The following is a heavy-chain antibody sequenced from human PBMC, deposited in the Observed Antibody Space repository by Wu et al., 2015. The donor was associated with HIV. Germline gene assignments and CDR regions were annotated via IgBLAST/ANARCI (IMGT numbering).Heavy chain of an antibody. CDR1: GDNFDTYP. CDR3: ARTSKRAVRGVPHYYGMDV. Sequence: QVQLVQSGTEVKKPGSSVKVSCRTSGDNFDTYPIIWVRQAPGQGLQWMGGIIPIFGTANYAQKFQGRVTITADESTSTAYMELSSLRSEDTAVYYCARTSKRAVRGVPHYYGMDVWGQGTTVTVSS. V-gene: IGHV1-69*12. J-gene: IGHJ6*02. CDR2: IIPIFGTA. D-gene: IGHD3-10*01.